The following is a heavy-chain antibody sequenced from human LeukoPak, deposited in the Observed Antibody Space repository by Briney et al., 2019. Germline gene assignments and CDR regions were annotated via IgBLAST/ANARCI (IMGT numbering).Heavy chain of an antibody. CDR2: IYYSGST. J-gene: IGHJ3*02. Sequence: SETLSLTCTVSGGCISSHYWSWIRQPPGKGLEWIGYIYYSGSTNYNPSLKSRVTISVDTSKNQFSLKLSSVTAADTAVYYCARDITEDSSGYYYNDAFDIWGQGTMVTVSS. D-gene: IGHD3-22*01. V-gene: IGHV4-59*11. CDR1: GGCISSHY. CDR3: ARDITEDSSGYYYNDAFDI.